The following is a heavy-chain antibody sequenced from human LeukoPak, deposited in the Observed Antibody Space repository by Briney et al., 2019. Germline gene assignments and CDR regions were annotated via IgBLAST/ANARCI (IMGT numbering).Heavy chain of an antibody. Sequence: GGSLRLSYAASGFTVSSNHMTWVRQAPGKGLEWVSEIYTGGLTFYADSVTGRFTISRDNSKNTVYLQMNSLGVEDTARYYCARDNAPAGGGLDYWGQGTLVTVSS. CDR2: IYTGGLT. V-gene: IGHV3-53*01. CDR3: ARDNAPAGGGLDY. D-gene: IGHD2-2*01. J-gene: IGHJ4*02. CDR1: GFTVSSNH.